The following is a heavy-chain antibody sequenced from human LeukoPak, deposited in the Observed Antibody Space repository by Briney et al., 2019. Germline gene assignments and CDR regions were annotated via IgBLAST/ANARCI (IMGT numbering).Heavy chain of an antibody. D-gene: IGHD3-22*01. J-gene: IGHJ5*02. CDR2: ICYSGRT. Sequence: PSETLSLTCTLSGRSISRYYWSWIRQPPGKGLEWVGYICYSGRTNYNPSLKSLVTISVDTSKNQFSLKLSSVSAADTAVYYCAWTPYYYDSSGYRNWFDPWGQGTLVTVSS. CDR1: GRSISRYY. CDR3: AWTPYYYDSSGYRNWFDP. V-gene: IGHV4-59*01.